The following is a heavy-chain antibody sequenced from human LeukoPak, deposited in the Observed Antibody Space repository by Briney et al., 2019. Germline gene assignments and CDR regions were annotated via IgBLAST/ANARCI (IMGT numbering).Heavy chain of an antibody. CDR1: GFTFSSYA. J-gene: IGHJ6*02. Sequence: GGSLRLSCAASGFTFSSYAMSWVRQAPGKGLEWVSATSGSGGSTYYADSVKGRFTISRDNSKNTLYLQMNSLRAEDTAVYYCAKDQGAYYYYGMDVWGQGTTVTVSS. CDR2: TSGSGGST. CDR3: AKDQGAYYYYGMDV. V-gene: IGHV3-23*01.